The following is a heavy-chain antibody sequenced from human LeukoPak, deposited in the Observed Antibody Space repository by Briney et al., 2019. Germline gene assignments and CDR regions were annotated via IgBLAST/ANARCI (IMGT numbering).Heavy chain of an antibody. V-gene: IGHV3-7*05. J-gene: IGHJ4*02. CDR2: IRQDGSEK. D-gene: IGHD6-25*01. CDR3: AKDFLTVTAGWDY. CDR1: GFTFSNYW. Sequence: GGSLRLSCAASGFTFSNYWMSWVRQAPGKGLEWVANIRQDGSEKYYVDSVKGRFSISRDNAKNSLDLQMNSLRAEDTAVYYCAKDFLTVTAGWDYWGQGTLVTVSS.